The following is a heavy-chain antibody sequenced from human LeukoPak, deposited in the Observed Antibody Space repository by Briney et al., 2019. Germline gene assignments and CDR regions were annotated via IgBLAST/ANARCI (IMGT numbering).Heavy chain of an antibody. CDR2: ISSSGSTI. V-gene: IGHV3-11*01. Sequence: GGSLRLSCAASGFTFSDYYMSWIRQAPGKGLEWVSYISSSGSTIYYADSVKGRFTISRDNAKNSLYLQMNSLRAEDTAVYYCARDRPDSYYYYMDVWGKGTTVTVSS. J-gene: IGHJ6*03. CDR1: GFTFSDYY. CDR3: ARDRPDSYYYYMDV.